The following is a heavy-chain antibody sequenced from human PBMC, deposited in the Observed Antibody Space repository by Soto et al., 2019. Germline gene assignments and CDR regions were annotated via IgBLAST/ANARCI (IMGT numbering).Heavy chain of an antibody. Sequence: PGGSLRLSCAASGFTFSSYAMHWVRQAPGKGLEWVAVISYDGSNKYYADSVKGRFTISRDNSKNTLYLQMNSLRAEDTAVYCCARGYDILTGYHDWGQGTLVTVSS. CDR2: ISYDGSNK. CDR3: ARGYDILTGYHD. CDR1: GFTFSSYA. J-gene: IGHJ4*02. D-gene: IGHD3-9*01. V-gene: IGHV3-30-3*01.